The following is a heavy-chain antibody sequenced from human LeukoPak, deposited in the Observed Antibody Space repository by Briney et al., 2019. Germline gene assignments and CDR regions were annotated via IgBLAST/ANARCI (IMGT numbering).Heavy chain of an antibody. Sequence: SETLSLTCTVSGGSISSSSYYWGWIRQPPGKGLEWIGSIYYSGSTYYNPSLKSRVTISVDTSKNQFSLKLSSVTAADTAVYYCARWDYRRDIDYWGQGTLVTVSS. CDR1: GGSISSSSYY. CDR3: ARWDYRRDIDY. CDR2: IYYSGST. D-gene: IGHD4-11*01. J-gene: IGHJ4*02. V-gene: IGHV4-39*01.